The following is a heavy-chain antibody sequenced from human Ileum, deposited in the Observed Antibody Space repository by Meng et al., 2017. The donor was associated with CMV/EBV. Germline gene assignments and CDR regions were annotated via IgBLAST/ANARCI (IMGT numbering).Heavy chain of an antibody. D-gene: IGHD3-22*01. CDR3: AGSRYYFDSSANRDWFDP. CDR1: GGSISSGGYY. CDR2: IYYSGST. J-gene: IGHJ5*01. Sequence: SETLSLTCTVSGGSISSGGYYWSWIRQHPGKGLEWIGYIYYSGSTYYNPSLKSRVTISVDTSKNQFSLKLNSVTAADTAVYYCAGSRYYFDSSANRDWFDPWGQGTRVTVSS. V-gene: IGHV4-31*03.